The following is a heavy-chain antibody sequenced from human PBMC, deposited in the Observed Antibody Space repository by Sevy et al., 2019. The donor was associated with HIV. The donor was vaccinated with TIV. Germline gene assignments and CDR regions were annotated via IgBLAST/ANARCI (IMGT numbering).Heavy chain of an antibody. J-gene: IGHJ3*02. D-gene: IGHD3-10*01. CDR1: GFTFRNYV. Sequence: GGSLRLSCAASGFTFRNYVMNWVRQPPGKGLEWVSVISDGGGTTYYADSVKGRFTISRDDSKSTLYLQMNSLRVEDTHAYFCAKRVAGALAALDIWGQGTMVTVSS. V-gene: IGHV3-23*01. CDR2: ISDGGGTT. CDR3: AKRVAGALAALDI.